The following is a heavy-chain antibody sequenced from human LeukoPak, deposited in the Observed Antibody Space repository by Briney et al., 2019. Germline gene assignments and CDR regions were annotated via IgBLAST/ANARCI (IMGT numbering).Heavy chain of an antibody. CDR3: ATSVPGFGESLNY. CDR2: IKADGSEK. Sequence: GGSLRLSCVASGFSFNTYWMTWVRQAPGKGLEWVANIKADGSEKKYVDSVKGRFTLSRDNAKNSVYLQMNSLRVEDTAVYYCATSVPGFGESLNYWGEGTLVTVS. J-gene: IGHJ4*02. CDR1: GFSFNTYW. V-gene: IGHV3-7*01. D-gene: IGHD3-10*01.